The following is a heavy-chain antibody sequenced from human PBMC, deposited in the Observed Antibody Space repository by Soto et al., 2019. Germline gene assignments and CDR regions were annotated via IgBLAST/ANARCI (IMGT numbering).Heavy chain of an antibody. CDR3: GTANNTSPFDF. CDR2: IVVDSGNT. V-gene: IGHV1-58*01. J-gene: IGHJ4*02. CDR1: GFTFSDSA. D-gene: IGHD1-26*01. Sequence: GASVKVSCKASGFTFSDSAVQWVRQARGQRLEWIGRIVVDSGNTKYAQRFTERVTISWDMSTITAYMELRSLRSEETAVYYCGTANNTSPFDFFGLGTLVTVSS.